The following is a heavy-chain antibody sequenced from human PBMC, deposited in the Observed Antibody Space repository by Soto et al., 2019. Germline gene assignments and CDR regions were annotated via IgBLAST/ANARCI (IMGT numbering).Heavy chain of an antibody. Sequence: QVQLVQSGAEVKKPGSSVKVSCKASGGTFRRYTITWVRQAPGQRLEWMGWIIAMLDKANYAQKFQGRVTVTADRSTSTVYMELSSLRSEDTAVYYCATNPLGSCSGGNCYSDYWGQGTLVTVSS. D-gene: IGHD2-15*01. J-gene: IGHJ4*02. CDR1: GGTFRRYT. V-gene: IGHV1-69*02. CDR3: ATNPLGSCSGGNCYSDY. CDR2: IIAMLDKA.